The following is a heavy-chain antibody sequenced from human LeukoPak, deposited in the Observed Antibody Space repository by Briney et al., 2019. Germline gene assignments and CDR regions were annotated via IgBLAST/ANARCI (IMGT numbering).Heavy chain of an antibody. D-gene: IGHD6-19*01. Sequence: PGGSLRLSCIASGFTVSSSYMTWVRQAPGKGLEWVSLIYGGGGTFYADSVKGRFTISRHNSENTLYLQMNNLRAEDTAVYYCARVGVGTVAGNYFDYWGQGTVVIVSS. CDR2: IYGGGGT. J-gene: IGHJ4*02. CDR1: GFTVSSSY. CDR3: ARVGVGTVAGNYFDY. V-gene: IGHV3-53*04.